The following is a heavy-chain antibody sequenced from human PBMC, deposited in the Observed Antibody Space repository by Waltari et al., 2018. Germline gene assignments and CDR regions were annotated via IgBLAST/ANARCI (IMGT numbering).Heavy chain of an antibody. CDR2: IYYSGST. Sequence: QVQLQESGPGLVKPSQTLSLTCTVSGGSISSGDYYWSWIRQPPGKGLEWIGYIYYSGSTYHNPSRKSRVTIAVDTSKNQFCLKLSSVTAADTAVYYCARGRYYGSGSYYPIPFDYWGQGTLVTVSS. J-gene: IGHJ4*02. D-gene: IGHD3-10*01. V-gene: IGHV4-30-4*08. CDR3: ARGRYYGSGSYYPIPFDY. CDR1: GGSISSGDYY.